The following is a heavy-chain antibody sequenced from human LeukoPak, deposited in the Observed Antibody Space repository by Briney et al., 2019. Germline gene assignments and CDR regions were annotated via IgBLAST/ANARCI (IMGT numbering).Heavy chain of an antibody. Sequence: SETLSLTCAVSGGSISSGGYSWSWIRQPPGKGLEWIGYIYHSGSTYYNPSLKSRVTISVDRSKNQFSLELSSVTAADTAVYYCARGQVANNSLDYWGQGTLVTVSS. V-gene: IGHV4-30-2*01. CDR3: ARGQVANNSLDY. J-gene: IGHJ4*02. CDR1: GGSISSGGYS. CDR2: IYHSGST. D-gene: IGHD5-12*01.